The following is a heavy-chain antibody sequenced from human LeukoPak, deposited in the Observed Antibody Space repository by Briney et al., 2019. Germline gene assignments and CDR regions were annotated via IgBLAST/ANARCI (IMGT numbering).Heavy chain of an antibody. CDR2: ISSSSSTI. D-gene: IGHD6-6*01. Sequence: ESGGSLRLSCAASGFTVSSNYMSWVRQAPGKGLEWVSYISSSSSTIYYADSVKGRFTISRDNAKNSLYLQMNSLRAEDTAVYYCARDEYSSSPVLYWGQGTLVTVSS. CDR3: ARDEYSSSPVLY. V-gene: IGHV3-48*01. CDR1: GFTVSSNY. J-gene: IGHJ4*02.